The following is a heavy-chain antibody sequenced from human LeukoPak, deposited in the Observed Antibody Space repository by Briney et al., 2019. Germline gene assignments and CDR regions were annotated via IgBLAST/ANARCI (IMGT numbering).Heavy chain of an antibody. Sequence: SVKVSCKASGGTFSSYAISWVRQAPGQGLEWMGGIIPIFGTANYAQKFQGRVTITADESTSTAYMELSSLRSEDTAVYYCARGHGSYYYDSIRRDWFDPWGQGTLVTVSS. V-gene: IGHV1-69*13. CDR3: ARGHGSYYYDSIRRDWFDP. D-gene: IGHD3-22*01. CDR2: IIPIFGTA. CDR1: GGTFSSYA. J-gene: IGHJ5*02.